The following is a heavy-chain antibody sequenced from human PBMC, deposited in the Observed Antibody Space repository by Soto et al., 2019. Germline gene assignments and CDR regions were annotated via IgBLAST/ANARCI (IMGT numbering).Heavy chain of an antibody. V-gene: IGHV4-31*03. Sequence: QVQLQESGPGLVKPSQTLSLTCTVSGGSISSGGYYWSWIRQHPGKGLEWIGYIYYSGSTYYNPSLKRRVTISVATSKNQFSRKLSSVTAADTAVYYCASELRFGEAYYGMDVWGQGTTVTVSS. CDR1: GGSISSGGYY. CDR2: IYYSGST. J-gene: IGHJ6*02. D-gene: IGHD3-10*01. CDR3: ASELRFGEAYYGMDV.